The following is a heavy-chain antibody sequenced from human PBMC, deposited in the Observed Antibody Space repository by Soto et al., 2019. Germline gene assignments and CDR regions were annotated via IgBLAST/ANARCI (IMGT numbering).Heavy chain of an antibody. V-gene: IGHV1-18*01. CDR3: ARMDIVATRPDY. CDR1: GYTFTSYG. Sequence: ASVKVSCKASGYTFTSYGISWVRQAPGQGLEWMGWISAYNGNTNYAQKLQGRATMTTDTSTSTAYMELRSLRSDDTAVYYCARMDIVATRPDYWGQGTLVTVSS. J-gene: IGHJ4*02. D-gene: IGHD5-12*01. CDR2: ISAYNGNT.